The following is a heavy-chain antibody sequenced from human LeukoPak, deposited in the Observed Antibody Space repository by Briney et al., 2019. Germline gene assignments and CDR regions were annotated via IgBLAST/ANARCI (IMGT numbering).Heavy chain of an antibody. CDR1: GFTFSSYA. CDR2: ISSNGGST. Sequence: GGSLRLSCAASGFTFSSYAMHWVRQAPGKGLEYVSAISSNGGSTYYANFVKGRFTISRDNSKNTLYLQMGSLRAEDMAVYYCASSIAAADPLDYYYGMDVWGQGTTVTVSS. CDR3: ASSIAAADPLDYYYGMDV. J-gene: IGHJ6*02. V-gene: IGHV3-64*01. D-gene: IGHD6-13*01.